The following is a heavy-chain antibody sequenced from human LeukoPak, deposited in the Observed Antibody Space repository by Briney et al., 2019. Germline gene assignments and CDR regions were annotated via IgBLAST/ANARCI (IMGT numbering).Heavy chain of an antibody. J-gene: IGHJ6*02. Sequence: ASVKVSCKAAGYTFTSYAISWVRQAPGQGLEWMGIINPSGGSTSYAQKFQGRVTMTRDTSTSTVYMELSSLRSEDTAVYYCARDLGDGDYYYYYYGMDVWGQGTTVTVSS. CDR3: ARDLGDGDYYYYYYGMDV. D-gene: IGHD4-17*01. V-gene: IGHV1-46*01. CDR1: GYTFTSYA. CDR2: INPSGGST.